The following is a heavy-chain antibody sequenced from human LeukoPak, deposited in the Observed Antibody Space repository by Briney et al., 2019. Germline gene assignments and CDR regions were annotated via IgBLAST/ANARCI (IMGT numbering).Heavy chain of an antibody. CDR1: GFTFSSYA. V-gene: IGHV3-23*01. D-gene: IGHD2-8*01. Sequence: GGSLRLSCAASGFTFSSYAMSWVRQAPGKGLEWVSGISGSGGSTYYADSVKGRFTISRDNSKNTLYLQMNSLRAEDTAIYYCAKEQLPNCTNGLCYYRYDAFDIWGQGTMVTVSS. CDR2: ISGSGGST. J-gene: IGHJ3*02. CDR3: AKEQLPNCTNGLCYYRYDAFDI.